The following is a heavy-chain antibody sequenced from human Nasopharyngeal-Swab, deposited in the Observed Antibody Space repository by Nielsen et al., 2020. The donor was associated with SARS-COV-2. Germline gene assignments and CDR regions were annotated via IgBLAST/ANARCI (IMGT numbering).Heavy chain of an antibody. Sequence: SETLSLTCAVYGGSFSGYYWSWIRQPPGKGLEWIGEINHSGSTNYNPSLKSRVTISVDTSKNQFSLKLSSVTVAVPSLYFCAAFGSGSYYSYYMDVWGKGTTVTVSS. V-gene: IGHV4-34*01. CDR2: INHSGST. J-gene: IGHJ6*03. CDR3: AAFGSGSYYSYYMDV. CDR1: GGSFSGYY. D-gene: IGHD3-10*01.